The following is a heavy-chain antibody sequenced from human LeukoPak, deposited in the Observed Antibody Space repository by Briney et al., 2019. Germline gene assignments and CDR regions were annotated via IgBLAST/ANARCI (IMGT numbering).Heavy chain of an antibody. D-gene: IGHD3-22*01. Sequence: GGSLRLSCAASGFTVSSNYMNWVRQAPGKGLEWVAVISYDGSNKYYADSVKGRFTISRDNSKNTLYLQMNSLRAEDTAVYYCARDLSSVNWFDPWGQGTLVTVSS. CDR2: ISYDGSNK. CDR3: ARDLSSVNWFDP. V-gene: IGHV3-30*01. J-gene: IGHJ5*02. CDR1: GFTVSSNY.